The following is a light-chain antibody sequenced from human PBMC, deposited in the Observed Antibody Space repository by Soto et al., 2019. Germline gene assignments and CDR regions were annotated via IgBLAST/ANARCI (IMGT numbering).Light chain of an antibody. CDR1: QGISSY. J-gene: IGKJ5*01. Sequence: IQLTQSPSSLSASVGDRVTITCRASQGISSYLAWYQQKPGKAPKLLIKAASRLQTGVPSRFGGSGSGTDFTLTISGLQPDDFATYYCQQLNIDSYPITFGQGTRLELK. CDR2: AAS. V-gene: IGKV1-9*01. CDR3: QQLNIDSYPIT.